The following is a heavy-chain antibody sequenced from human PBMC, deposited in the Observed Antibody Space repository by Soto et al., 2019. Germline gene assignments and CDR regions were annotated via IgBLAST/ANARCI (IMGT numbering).Heavy chain of an antibody. CDR1: GYTFTSYA. D-gene: IGHD1-26*01. J-gene: IGHJ4*02. CDR3: AKDLGIVGSSTRSFDY. V-gene: IGHV1-3*01. CDR2: INAGNGNT. Sequence: ASVKVSCKASGYTFTSYAMHWVRQAPGQRLEWMGWINAGNGNTKYSQKFQGRVTITADESTSTAYMELSSLRSEDTAVYYCAKDLGIVGSSTRSFDYWGRGTLVTVSS.